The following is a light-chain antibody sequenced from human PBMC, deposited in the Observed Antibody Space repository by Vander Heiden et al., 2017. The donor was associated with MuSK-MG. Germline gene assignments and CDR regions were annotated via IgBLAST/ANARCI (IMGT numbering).Light chain of an antibody. CDR2: DVS. Sequence: QSALTQPRSVSGSPGQSVTISCTGTSSDVGGYHYVSWYQQHPGKAPKLMIYDVSKRPSGVPDRFSGSKSGKTASLTISGLQAKDEADYYCCSYAGSYTGVFGGGTKLTVL. J-gene: IGLJ3*02. CDR1: SSDVGGYHY. V-gene: IGLV2-11*01. CDR3: CSYAGSYTGV.